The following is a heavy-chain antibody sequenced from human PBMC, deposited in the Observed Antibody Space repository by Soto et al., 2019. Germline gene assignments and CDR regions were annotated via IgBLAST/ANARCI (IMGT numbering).Heavy chain of an antibody. J-gene: IGHJ6*03. D-gene: IGHD3-3*01. Sequence: EVQLVESGGGLGKPGGSLRLSCAASGFTFSSYSMNWVRQAPGKGLEWVSSISSSSSYIYYADSVKGRFTISRDNAKNSLYLQMNSLRAEDTAVYYCARDPAKYYDFWSGYYMGYYYYYMDVWGKGTTVTVSS. CDR1: GFTFSSYS. CDR3: ARDPAKYYDFWSGYYMGYYYYYMDV. CDR2: ISSSSSYI. V-gene: IGHV3-21*01.